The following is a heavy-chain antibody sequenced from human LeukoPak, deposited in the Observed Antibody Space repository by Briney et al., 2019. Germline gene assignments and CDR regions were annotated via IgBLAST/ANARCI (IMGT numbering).Heavy chain of an antibody. CDR1: GYTFTGYY. CDR2: INPSSGGT. Sequence: ASVKVSCKASGYTFTGYYMHWVRQAPGQGLEWMGWINPSSGGTNYAQKFQGRVTMTRDTSISTAYMELSRLRSDDTAVYYCARGVVGASHGMDVWGQGTTVTVSS. J-gene: IGHJ6*02. V-gene: IGHV1-2*02. D-gene: IGHD1-26*01. CDR3: ARGVVGASHGMDV.